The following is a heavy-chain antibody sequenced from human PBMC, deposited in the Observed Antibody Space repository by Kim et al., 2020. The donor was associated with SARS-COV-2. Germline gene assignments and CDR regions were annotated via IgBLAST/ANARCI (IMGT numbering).Heavy chain of an antibody. CDR1: GFTFSSYA. CDR3: AKGGRWRFGELLSNGVDAFDI. D-gene: IGHD3-10*01. V-gene: IGHV3-23*01. CDR2: ISGSGGST. J-gene: IGHJ3*02. Sequence: GGSLRLSCAASGFTFSSYAMSWVRQAPGKGLEWVSAISGSGGSTYYADSVKGRFTISRDNSKNTLYLQMNSLRAEDTAVYYCAKGGRWRFGELLSNGVDAFDIWGQGTMVTVSS.